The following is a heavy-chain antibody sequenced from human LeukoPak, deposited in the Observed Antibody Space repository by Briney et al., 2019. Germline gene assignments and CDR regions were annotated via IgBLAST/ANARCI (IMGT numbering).Heavy chain of an antibody. V-gene: IGHV1-46*01. CDR2: INPSGGST. CDR3: ASGTMVRGVITHFDY. J-gene: IGHJ4*02. Sequence: ASVKVSCKASGYTFTTYYMHWVRQAPGQGLEWMGIINPSGGSTSNAQKFQGRVTLTCDTSTSTVYMELRSLRSEDTAVYYCASGTMVRGVITHFDYWGQGTLVTVSS. D-gene: IGHD3-10*01. CDR1: GYTFTTYY.